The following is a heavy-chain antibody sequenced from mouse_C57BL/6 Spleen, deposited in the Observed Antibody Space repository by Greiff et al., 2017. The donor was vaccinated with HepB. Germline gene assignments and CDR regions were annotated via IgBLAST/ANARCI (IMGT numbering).Heavy chain of an antibody. CDR1: GYTFTDYE. CDR2: IDPETGGT. CDR3: TRSRGKRDAMDY. Sequence: VQLQQSGAELVRPGASVTLSCKASGYTFTDYEMHWVKQTPVHGLEWIGAIDPETGGTAYNQKFKGKAILTADKSSSTAYMELRGLTSEDSAVYYCTRSRGKRDAMDYWGQGTSVTVSS. J-gene: IGHJ4*01. V-gene: IGHV1-15*01.